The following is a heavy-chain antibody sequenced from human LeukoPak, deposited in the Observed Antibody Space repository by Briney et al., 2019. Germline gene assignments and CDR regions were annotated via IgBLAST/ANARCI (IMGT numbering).Heavy chain of an antibody. CDR2: IYYSGST. V-gene: IGHV4-39*07. CDR3: ARVVTVVDWYFDL. D-gene: IGHD4-23*01. Sequence: SETLSLTCTVSGGSISSSSYYWGWIRQPPGKGLEWIGSIYYSGSTYYNPFLKSRVTISVDTSKNQFSLKLSSVTAADTAVYYCARVVTVVDWYFDLWGRGTLVTVSS. CDR1: GGSISSSSYY. J-gene: IGHJ2*01.